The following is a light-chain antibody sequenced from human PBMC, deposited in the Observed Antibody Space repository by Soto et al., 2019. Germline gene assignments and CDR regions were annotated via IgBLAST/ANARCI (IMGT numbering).Light chain of an antibody. J-gene: IGKJ4*01. CDR1: QSVSSSY. CDR3: HQYDSPLLT. CDR2: GAS. Sequence: EIVLTQSPGTLSLSPGERDTLSCRASQSVSSSYLAWYQQKPGQAPRLLIYGASSRATGIPDRLSGSGSGTAFTLTISRLEPEDFAVYYCHQYDSPLLTIGGGTKVDIK. V-gene: IGKV3-20*01.